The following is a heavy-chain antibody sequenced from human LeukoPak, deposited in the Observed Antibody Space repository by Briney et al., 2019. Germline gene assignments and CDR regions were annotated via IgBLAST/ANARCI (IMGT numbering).Heavy chain of an antibody. CDR2: IIPIFGAA. D-gene: IGHD2-2*02. J-gene: IGHJ4*02. Sequence: ASVKVSCKASGGTFSSYAISWVRQAPGQGLEWMGGIIPIFGAANYAQKFQGRVTITADESTSTAYMELSSLRSEDTAVYYCARDSHDYTSSWGQGTLVTVSS. V-gene: IGHV1-69*13. CDR3: ARDSHDYTSS. CDR1: GGTFSSYA.